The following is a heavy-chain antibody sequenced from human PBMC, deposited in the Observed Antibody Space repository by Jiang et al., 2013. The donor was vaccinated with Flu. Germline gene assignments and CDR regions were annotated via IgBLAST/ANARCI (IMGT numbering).Heavy chain of an antibody. D-gene: IGHD3-22*01. J-gene: IGHJ4*02. Sequence: LLKPSETLSLTCTVSGGSISSSSYYWGWIRQPPGKGLEWIGSIYYSGSTYYNPSLKSRVTISVDTSKNQFSLKLSSVTAADTAVYYCARQSSITMIVVVITLWGQGTLVTVSS. V-gene: IGHV4-39*01. CDR3: ARQSSITMIVVVITL. CDR2: IYYSGST. CDR1: GGSISSSSYY.